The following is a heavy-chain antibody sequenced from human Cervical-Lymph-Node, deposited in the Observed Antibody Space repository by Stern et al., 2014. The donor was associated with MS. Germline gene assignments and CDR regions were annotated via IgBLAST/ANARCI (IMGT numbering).Heavy chain of an antibody. D-gene: IGHD3-10*01. V-gene: IGHV3-33*01. CDR2: IWYDGSNE. CDR1: GFSFNKYG. J-gene: IGHJ4*02. CDR3: TRGNVQKYGDY. Sequence: VQLLESGGGVVQPGTSLRLSCAASGFSFNKYGMHWVRQAPGKGLEWVAGIWYDGSNEDYAGSGKGRFTISRDISKNTLYLQMNSLKAEDTAVYYCTRGNVQKYGDYWGQGTLVTVSS.